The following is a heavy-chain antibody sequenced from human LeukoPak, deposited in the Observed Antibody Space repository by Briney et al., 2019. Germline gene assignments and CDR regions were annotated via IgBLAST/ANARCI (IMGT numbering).Heavy chain of an antibody. CDR1: GGSISSYY. V-gene: IGHV4-59*01. Sequence: SETLSLTCTVSGGSISSYYWSWIRQPPGKALEWIGYIYYRGSPNYNPSLKSRVIISIDTSKNQFSLRLSSVTAADTAVYYCARDGGDEILDYWGQGTLVTVSS. D-gene: IGHD4-17*01. CDR2: IYYRGSP. J-gene: IGHJ4*02. CDR3: ARDGGDEILDY.